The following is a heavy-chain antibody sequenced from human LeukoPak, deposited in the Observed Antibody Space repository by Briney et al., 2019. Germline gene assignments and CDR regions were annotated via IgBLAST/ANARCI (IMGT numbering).Heavy chain of an antibody. J-gene: IGHJ3*01. CDR2: ISNDGSYN. CDR3: ARGYNIFTGAIPDAFDV. Sequence: PGKSLRLSCAGSGFTFSDYVMHWVRQAPGKGLEWVAYISNDGSYNFYADSVKGRLTISRDNSKNTLYLQMNSLRPEDTAVYYCARGYNIFTGAIPDAFDVWGQGTMVTVSS. CDR1: GFTFSDYV. D-gene: IGHD3-9*01. V-gene: IGHV3-30*04.